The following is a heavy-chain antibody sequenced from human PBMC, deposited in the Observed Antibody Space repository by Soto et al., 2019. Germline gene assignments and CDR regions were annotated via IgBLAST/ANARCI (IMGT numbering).Heavy chain of an antibody. V-gene: IGHV3-21*01. CDR2: ISSSSSYI. CDR1: GFTFSSYS. D-gene: IGHD2-8*01. J-gene: IGHJ4*02. Sequence: GGSLRLSCAASGFTFSSYSMNWVRQAPGKGLEWVSSISSSSSYIYYADSVKGRFTISRDNAKNSLYLQMNSLRAEDTAVYYCARSYIVLMECFDYWGQGTLVTVSS. CDR3: ARSYIVLMECFDY.